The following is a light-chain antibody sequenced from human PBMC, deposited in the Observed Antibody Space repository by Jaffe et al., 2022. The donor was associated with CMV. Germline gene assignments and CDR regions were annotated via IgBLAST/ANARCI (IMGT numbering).Light chain of an antibody. CDR2: GAS. V-gene: IGKV1-39*01. CDR1: QSIGDF. CDR3: QQTSSMRT. Sequence: DIQMTQSPSSLSASVGDRVTITCRASQSIGDFLNWYQLKPGKAPRLLIYGASNLHIGIPSRFSGSGSGTDFTLTISGVLPDDFATYACQQTSSMRTFGQGTRVEVK. J-gene: IGKJ1*01.